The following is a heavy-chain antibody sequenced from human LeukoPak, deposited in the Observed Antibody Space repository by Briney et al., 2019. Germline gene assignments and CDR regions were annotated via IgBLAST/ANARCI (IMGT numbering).Heavy chain of an antibody. D-gene: IGHD2-15*01. V-gene: IGHV1-8*03. CDR3: ARGRGGNRLLYYYYYYMDV. Sequence: ASVKVSCKASGYTFTSYDINWVRQATGQGLEWMGWMNPNSGNAGYAQKFQGRVTITRNTSISTAYMELSSLRSEDTAVYYCARGRGGNRLLYYYYYYMDVWGKGTTVTVSS. CDR2: MNPNSGNA. J-gene: IGHJ6*03. CDR1: GYTFTSYD.